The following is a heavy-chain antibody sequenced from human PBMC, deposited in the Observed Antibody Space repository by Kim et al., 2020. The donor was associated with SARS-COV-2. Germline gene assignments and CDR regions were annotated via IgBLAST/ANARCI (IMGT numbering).Heavy chain of an antibody. Sequence: SETLSLTCAVYGGSFSGYYWSWIRQPPGKGLEWIGEINHSGSTNYNPSLKSRVTISVDTSKNQFSLKLSSVTAADTAVYYCARGKLEYDYVWGSYRYNRGYFDYWGQGTLVTVSS. V-gene: IGHV4-34*01. J-gene: IGHJ4*02. CDR2: INHSGST. CDR3: ARGKLEYDYVWGSYRYNRGYFDY. D-gene: IGHD3-16*02. CDR1: GGSFSGYY.